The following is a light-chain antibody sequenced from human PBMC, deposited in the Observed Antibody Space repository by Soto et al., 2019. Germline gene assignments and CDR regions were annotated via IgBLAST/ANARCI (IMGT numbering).Light chain of an antibody. CDR3: QQYNKWRT. Sequence: EIVMTQSPSTLSVAPGERSTLSCRASESVSSNLAWYQQKPGQAPRLLIYGASTRATGIPARISGSGSGTEFTLTISSLQSEDFAVYYCQQYNKWRTFGQGTKVVIK. CDR1: ESVSSN. CDR2: GAS. J-gene: IGKJ1*01. V-gene: IGKV3-15*01.